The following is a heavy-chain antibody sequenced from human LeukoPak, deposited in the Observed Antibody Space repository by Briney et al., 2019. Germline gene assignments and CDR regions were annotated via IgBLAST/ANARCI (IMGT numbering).Heavy chain of an antibody. CDR3: ARSYDYGGNAAKDYYYYGMDV. J-gene: IGHJ6*02. CDR2: IYHSGGT. D-gene: IGHD4-23*01. V-gene: IGHV4-30-2*02. Sequence: SETLSLTCAVSGGSISSSGYSWSWIRQPPGKGLEWIGYIYHSGGTYYNPSLKSRVTISVDTSKNQFSLKLSSVTAADTAVYYCARSYDYGGNAAKDYYYYGMDVWGQGTTVTVSS. CDR1: GGSISSSGYS.